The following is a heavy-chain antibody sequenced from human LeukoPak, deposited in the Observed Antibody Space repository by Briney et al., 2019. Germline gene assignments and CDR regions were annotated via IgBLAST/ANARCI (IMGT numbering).Heavy chain of an antibody. CDR1: GGSISSYY. Sequence: SETLSLTCTVSGGSISSYYWSWIRQPPGKGLEWIGYIYYSGSTNYNPSLKSRVTISVDTSKNQFSLKLSSVTAADTAVYYCARLWFGELWESRWFDPWGQGTLVTASS. CDR2: IYYSGST. V-gene: IGHV4-59*01. D-gene: IGHD3-10*01. J-gene: IGHJ5*02. CDR3: ARLWFGELWESRWFDP.